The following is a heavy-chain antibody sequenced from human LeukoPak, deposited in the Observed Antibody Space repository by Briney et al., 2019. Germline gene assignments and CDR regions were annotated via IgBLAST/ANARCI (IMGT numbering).Heavy chain of an antibody. CDR1: GFTFSSYA. D-gene: IGHD3-22*01. J-gene: IGHJ4*02. Sequence: GGSLRLSCSASGFTFSSYAMHWVRQAPGKGLEYVSAISSNGGSTYYADSVKGRLTISRDNSKNTLYLQMSSLRAEDTAVYYCVKNLDSSGYHGDYWGQGTLVTVSS. CDR2: ISSNGGST. CDR3: VKNLDSSGYHGDY. V-gene: IGHV3-64D*09.